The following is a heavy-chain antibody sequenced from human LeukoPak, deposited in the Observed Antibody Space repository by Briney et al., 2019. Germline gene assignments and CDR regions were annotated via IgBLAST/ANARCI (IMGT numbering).Heavy chain of an antibody. J-gene: IGHJ4*02. Sequence: PSETLSLTCAVYGGSFSGYYWSWIRQPPGKGLEWIGEINHSGSTNYNPSLKSRVTISVDTSKNQFSLKLSSVTAADTAVYYCARVLRGSYYSGVDYWGQGTLVTVSS. D-gene: IGHD3-10*01. CDR3: ARVLRGSYYSGVDY. CDR2: INHSGST. CDR1: GGSFSGYY. V-gene: IGHV4-34*01.